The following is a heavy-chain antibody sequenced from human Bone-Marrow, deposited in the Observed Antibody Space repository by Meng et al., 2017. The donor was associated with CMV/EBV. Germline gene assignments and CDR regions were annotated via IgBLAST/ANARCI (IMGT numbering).Heavy chain of an antibody. D-gene: IGHD2-8*01. CDR2: IRSDGNDQ. V-gene: IGHV3-30*02. CDR1: GFTFSSYG. CDR3: GKDQLRYCTNGLCSYFDY. Sequence: GESLKISCAASGFTFSSYGMYWVRQAPGKGLEWLAFIRSDGNDQYHADSVKGRFTISRDNSKNTLYLHMKNLRVEDTAVYYCGKDQLRYCTNGLCSYFDYWGLGPKVTVSS. J-gene: IGHJ4*02.